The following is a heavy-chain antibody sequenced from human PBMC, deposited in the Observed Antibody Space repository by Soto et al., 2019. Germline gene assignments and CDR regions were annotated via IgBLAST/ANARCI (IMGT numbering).Heavy chain of an antibody. J-gene: IGHJ4*02. V-gene: IGHV3-23*01. D-gene: IGHD6-19*01. CDR2: ISGSGGST. CDR3: ARISSGWYVEDLFDY. CDR1: GFTFSSYA. Sequence: GGSLRLSCAASGFTFSSYAMSWVRQAPGKGLEWVSAISGSGGSTYYADSVKGRFTISRDNSKNTLYLQMNSLRAEDTAVYYCARISSGWYVEDLFDYWGQGTLVTVSS.